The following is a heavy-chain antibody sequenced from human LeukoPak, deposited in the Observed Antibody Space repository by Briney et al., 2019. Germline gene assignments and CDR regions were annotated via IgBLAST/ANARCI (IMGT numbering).Heavy chain of an antibody. CDR1: GFTFSNHA. J-gene: IGHJ4*02. CDR3: AKNVVFTRYFDS. D-gene: IGHD2-21*01. Sequence: PGGSLRLSCAASGFTFSNHAMSWVRQAPGKGLQWVSVISGGGRTTEYADSVKGRFTVSRDNSVNTLSLHMDSLRVEDTAIYYCAKNVVFTRYFDSWGQGTLVTVSS. V-gene: IGHV3-23*01. CDR2: ISGGGRTT.